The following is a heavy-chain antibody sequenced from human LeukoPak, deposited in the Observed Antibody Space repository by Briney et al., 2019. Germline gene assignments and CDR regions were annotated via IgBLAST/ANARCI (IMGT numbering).Heavy chain of an antibody. Sequence: PSETLSLTCTVSGGSISSYYWSWIGQPAGKGLEWIGRIYTSGSTNYSPSLKSRVTISVDKSKNQFSLKLSSLTAADTPVYYCAREFIAAAGYYYYYMDVSGKGTTVTVSS. CDR2: IYTSGST. D-gene: IGHD6-13*01. CDR1: GGSISSYY. CDR3: AREFIAAAGYYYYYMDV. V-gene: IGHV4-4*07. J-gene: IGHJ6*03.